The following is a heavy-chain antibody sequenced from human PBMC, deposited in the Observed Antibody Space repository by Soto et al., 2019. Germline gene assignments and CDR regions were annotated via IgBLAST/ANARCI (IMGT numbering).Heavy chain of an antibody. Sequence: AEAMNISCEGSGYSFRNYWIGWVRQVPGTGLEWVGIIYPGDSDTIYNPSFQGHVIISADKSISTAYLQWSSLKASDTAIYYCARHDTTDDESGAHFYGDYWGQGPQVNVSS. CDR3: ARHDTTDDESGAHFYGDY. CDR2: IYPGDSDT. V-gene: IGHV5-51*01. CDR1: GYSFRNYW. D-gene: IGHD2-15*01. J-gene: IGHJ4*02.